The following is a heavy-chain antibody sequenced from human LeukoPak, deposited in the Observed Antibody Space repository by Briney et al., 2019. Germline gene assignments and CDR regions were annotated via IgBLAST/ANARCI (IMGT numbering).Heavy chain of an antibody. J-gene: IGHJ4*02. D-gene: IGHD4-17*01. CDR3: ARDLIYGDYGDGLDY. Sequence: SVMVSCKASGGTFSSYAISWVRQAPGQGLEWMGRIIPILGIANYAQKFQGRVTITADKSTSTAYMELSSLRSEDTAVYYCARDLIYGDYGDGLDYWGQGTLVTVSS. V-gene: IGHV1-69*04. CDR1: GGTFSSYA. CDR2: IIPILGIA.